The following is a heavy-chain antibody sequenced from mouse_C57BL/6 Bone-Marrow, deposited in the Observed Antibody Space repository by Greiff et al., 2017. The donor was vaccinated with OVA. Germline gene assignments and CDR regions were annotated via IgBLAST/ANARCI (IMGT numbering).Heavy chain of an antibody. V-gene: IGHV1-19*01. J-gene: IGHJ1*03. CDR1: GYTFTDYY. D-gene: IGHD4-1*01. Sequence: VQLQQSGPVLVKPGASVKMSCKASGYTFTDYYMNWVKQSHGKSLEWIGVINPYNGGTSYNQKFKGKATLTVDKSSSTAYMELNSLTSEDSAVYYCALNWRYWYFDVWGTGTTVTVSS. CDR2: INPYNGGT. CDR3: ALNWRYWYFDV.